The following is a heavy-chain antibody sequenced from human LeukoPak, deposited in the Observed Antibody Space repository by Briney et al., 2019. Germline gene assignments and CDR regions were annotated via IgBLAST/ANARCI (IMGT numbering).Heavy chain of an antibody. D-gene: IGHD2-2*01. Sequence: PGGSLRLSCAASGFTFSSYSMNWVRQAPGKGLEWVSSISSSSSYIYYADSVKGRFTISRDNAKNSLYLQMISLRAEDTAVYYCASNIVVVPAAQGYFDYWGQGTLVTVSS. CDR2: ISSSSSYI. V-gene: IGHV3-21*01. CDR3: ASNIVVVPAAQGYFDY. J-gene: IGHJ4*02. CDR1: GFTFSSYS.